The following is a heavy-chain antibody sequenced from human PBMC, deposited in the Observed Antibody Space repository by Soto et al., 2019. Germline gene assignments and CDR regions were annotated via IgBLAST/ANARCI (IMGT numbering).Heavy chain of an antibody. Sequence: QVQLVQSGAEVKKPGSSVKVSCKASGGTFSSYAISWVRQAPGQGLEWMGGIIPIFGTANYAQKFPGRVTITADKSTSTAYMELSSLRSEDTAVYYCAREPIYDFWSGYSPYYYGMDVWGQGTTVTVSS. CDR1: GGTFSSYA. CDR3: AREPIYDFWSGYSPYYYGMDV. J-gene: IGHJ6*02. CDR2: IIPIFGTA. V-gene: IGHV1-69*06. D-gene: IGHD3-3*01.